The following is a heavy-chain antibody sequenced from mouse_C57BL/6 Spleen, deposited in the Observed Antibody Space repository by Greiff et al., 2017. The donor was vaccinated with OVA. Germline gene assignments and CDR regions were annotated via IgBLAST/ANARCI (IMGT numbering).Heavy chain of an antibody. CDR1: GYTFTSYG. CDR2: IYIGNVYT. J-gene: IGHJ2*01. CDR3: ARYYFDY. V-gene: IGHV1-58*01. Sequence: EVKLMESGAELVRPGSSVKMSCKTSGYTFTSYGINWVKQRPGQGLAWIGYIYIGNVYTEYNEKFKGQATLTSDTASSASYMQLSSLTAEDSAIYVCARYYFDYWGKGTTLTVSS.